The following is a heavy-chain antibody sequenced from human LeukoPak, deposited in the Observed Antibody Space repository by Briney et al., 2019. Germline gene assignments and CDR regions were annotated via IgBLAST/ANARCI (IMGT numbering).Heavy chain of an antibody. CDR3: ARGHYGLDV. J-gene: IGHJ6*02. CDR1: GFTFSSYA. CDR2: ISSSGGST. Sequence: GGSLRLSCAASGFTFSSYAMSWVRQAPGKGLEWVSAISSSGGSTYYADSVKGRFTISRDNAKNSLYLQMNSLRAEDTAVYYCARGHYGLDVWGQGTTVTVSS. V-gene: IGHV3-23*01.